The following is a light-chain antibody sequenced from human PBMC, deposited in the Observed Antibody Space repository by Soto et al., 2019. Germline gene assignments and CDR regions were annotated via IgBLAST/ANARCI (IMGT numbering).Light chain of an antibody. CDR3: QQYGRSRT. CDR1: QSVSSSY. V-gene: IGKV3-20*01. J-gene: IGKJ1*01. Sequence: IALTQSPGTLSLSPGERPTLSCEASQSVSSSYLAWYQQKPGQAPRLLIYGASSRATGIPDRFSGSGSGTDFTLTISRLEPEDFAVYYCQQYGRSRTFGQGTKVDI. CDR2: GAS.